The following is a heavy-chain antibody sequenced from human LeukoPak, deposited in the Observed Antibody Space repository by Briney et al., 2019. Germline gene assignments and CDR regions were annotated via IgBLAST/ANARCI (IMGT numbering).Heavy chain of an antibody. Sequence: ASVKVSCKASGYTFTGYYMHWVRQAPGQGLEWMGRINPNSGGTNYAQKFQGRVTMTRDTSISTAYMELSRLRSDDTAVYYCARDYDDYVWGSCRVSPQGGYNWFDPWGQGTLVTVSS. D-gene: IGHD3-16*02. CDR2: INPNSGGT. CDR3: ARDYDDYVWGSCRVSPQGGYNWFDP. J-gene: IGHJ5*02. CDR1: GYTFTGYY. V-gene: IGHV1-2*06.